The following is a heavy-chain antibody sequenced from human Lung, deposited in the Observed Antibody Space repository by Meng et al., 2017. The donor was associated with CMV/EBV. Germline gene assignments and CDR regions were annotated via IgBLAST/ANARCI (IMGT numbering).Heavy chain of an antibody. J-gene: IGHJ4*02. Sequence: VQRQEGGPGLVKPSQPLSLTCTVSGGSICRGGYSWSCIRQHPGKGLEWIGYIYYTGSTFYNPSLKSRVTISVDTSKNQFSLKLIPATAADTAVYYCAREAGRDGYATPKFDYWGQGTLVTVSS. CDR1: GGSICRGGYS. V-gene: IGHV4-31*03. CDR2: IYYTGST. D-gene: IGHD5-24*01. CDR3: AREAGRDGYATPKFDY.